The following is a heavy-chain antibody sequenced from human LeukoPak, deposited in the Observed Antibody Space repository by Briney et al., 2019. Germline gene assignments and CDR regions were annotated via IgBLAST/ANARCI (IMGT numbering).Heavy chain of an antibody. V-gene: IGHV3-23*01. J-gene: IGHJ5*02. CDR3: AKKASYFSWFDP. CDR1: GFTFSSYA. CDR2: ISGSGGST. Sequence: GSLRLSCAATGFTFSSYAMSWVRQAPGKGLEWVSAISGSGGSTYYADSVKGRFTISRDNSKNTLYLQMNSLRAEDTAVYYCAKKASYFSWFDPWGQGALVTVSS. D-gene: IGHD2/OR15-2a*01.